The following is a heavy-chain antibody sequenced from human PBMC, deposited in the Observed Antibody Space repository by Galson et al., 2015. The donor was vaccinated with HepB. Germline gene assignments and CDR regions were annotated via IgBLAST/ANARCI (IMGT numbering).Heavy chain of an antibody. V-gene: IGHV4-34*01. Sequence: ETLSLTCAVYGGSFSGYYWSGIRQPPGKGLEWIGEINHSGSTYYNPPLKSRVTISVDTPKNQFSLKLSSVTAADTAVYYCASGLLRYFDWLLSSHYGMDVWGQGTTVTVSS. J-gene: IGHJ6*02. CDR2: INHSGST. CDR3: ASGLLRYFDWLLSSHYGMDV. D-gene: IGHD3-9*01. CDR1: GGSFSGYY.